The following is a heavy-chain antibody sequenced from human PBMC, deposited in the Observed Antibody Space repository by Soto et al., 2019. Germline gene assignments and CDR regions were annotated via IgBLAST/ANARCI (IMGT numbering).Heavy chain of an antibody. CDR2: INAGNGNT. CDR1: GYTFTSYA. D-gene: IGHD2-2*01. CDR3: ARGVRYCSSTSCDDY. Sequence: QVQLVQSGAEVKKPGASXXXXXXASGYTFTSYAMHWVRQAPGQRLEWMGWINAGNGNTKYSQKFQGRVTITRDTSASTAYMELSSLRSEDTAVYYCARGVRYCSSTSCDDYWGQGTLVTVSS. V-gene: IGHV1-3*01. J-gene: IGHJ4*02.